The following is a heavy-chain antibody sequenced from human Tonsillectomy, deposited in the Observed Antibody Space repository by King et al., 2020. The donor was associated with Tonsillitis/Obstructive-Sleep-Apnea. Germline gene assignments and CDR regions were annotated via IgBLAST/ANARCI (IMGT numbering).Heavy chain of an antibody. D-gene: IGHD2-2*01. CDR1: GFSLSTSGMC. CDR2: IDWDDDK. V-gene: IGHV2-70*11. Sequence: TLKESGPALVKPTQTLTLTCTFSGFSLSTSGMCVSWIRQPPGQALEWLARIDWDDDKYYSTSLKTRLTISKDTSKNQVVLTMTNMDPVDTATYYCAQTLGYCSSTSCYWTLWYWGQGTLVTVSS. CDR3: AQTLGYCSSTSCYWTLWY. J-gene: IGHJ4*02.